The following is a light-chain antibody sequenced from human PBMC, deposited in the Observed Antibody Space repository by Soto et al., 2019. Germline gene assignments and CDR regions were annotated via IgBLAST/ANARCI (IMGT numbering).Light chain of an antibody. J-gene: IGKJ4*01. V-gene: IGKV3-11*01. Sequence: EIVLTQSPAILSMSPGERATLSCRASQSVSSYLAWYQQKPGQAPRLLIFGATYRATGIPARFSGSGSGTDFTLTISSLEPEDFAVYYCQQRGNWPLTFGGGTKVDIK. CDR2: GAT. CDR3: QQRGNWPLT. CDR1: QSVSSY.